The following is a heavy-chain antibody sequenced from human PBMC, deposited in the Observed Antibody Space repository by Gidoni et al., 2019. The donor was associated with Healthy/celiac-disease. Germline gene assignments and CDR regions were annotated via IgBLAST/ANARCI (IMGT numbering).Heavy chain of an antibody. V-gene: IGHV3-23*01. D-gene: IGHD3-16*01. CDR1: GFTFSSYA. CDR3: ANGRTGLVEKEGGY. J-gene: IGHJ4*02. Sequence: EVQLLESGGGLVQPGGSLRLSCAASGFTFSSYAMSWVRQAPGKGLEWVSDISGSGGSTYYADSVKGRFTISRDNSKNTLYLQMNSLRAEDTAVYYCANGRTGLVEKEGGYWGQGTLVTVSS. CDR2: ISGSGGST.